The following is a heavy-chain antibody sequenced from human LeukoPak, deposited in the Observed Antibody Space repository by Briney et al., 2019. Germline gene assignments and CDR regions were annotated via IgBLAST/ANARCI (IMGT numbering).Heavy chain of an antibody. CDR2: IYYSGST. Sequence: SETLSLTCTVSGGSISSSSYYWGWIRQPPGKGLEWIGSIYYSGSTYYNPSLKSRVTISVDTSKNQFSLKLSSVTAADTAVYYCARLRAPMDIVVVPTAIGSYYFDYWGQGTLVTVSS. V-gene: IGHV4-39*01. CDR3: ARLRAPMDIVVVPTAIGSYYFDY. J-gene: IGHJ4*02. CDR1: GGSISSSSYY. D-gene: IGHD2-2*03.